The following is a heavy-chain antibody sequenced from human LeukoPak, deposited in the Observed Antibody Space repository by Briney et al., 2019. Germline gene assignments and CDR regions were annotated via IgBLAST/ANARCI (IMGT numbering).Heavy chain of an antibody. J-gene: IGHJ4*02. CDR2: IISRTSGGAT. V-gene: IGHV3-15*01. Sequence: GGSLRLSCTASGLSFSNAWMSWVRQAPGKGLEWVGRIISRTSGGATDYAAPVRGRFTISRDDSQNTLYLQMNSLKTEDTAVYYCTRGPHYHDTTGFYYGFFMWGQGTLVTVSS. D-gene: IGHD3-22*01. CDR3: TRGPHYHDTTGFYYGFFM. CDR1: GLSFSNAW.